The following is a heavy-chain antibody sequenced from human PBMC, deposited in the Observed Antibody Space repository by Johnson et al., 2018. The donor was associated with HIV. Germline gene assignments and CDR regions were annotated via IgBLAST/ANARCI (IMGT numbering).Heavy chain of an antibody. CDR1: GITFSSYA. Sequence: QVQLVESGGGVVQPGRSLRLSCAASGITFSSYAMHWVRQAPGRGLEWVTVISYDGSNRYYADSVKGRFTISRDNSNNILYLQMNSLRAEDTAMYYCAKDGRTGKVAFDMWGQGTMVTVSS. D-gene: IGHD1-1*01. J-gene: IGHJ3*02. CDR2: ISYDGSNR. V-gene: IGHV3-30-3*01. CDR3: AKDGRTGKVAFDM.